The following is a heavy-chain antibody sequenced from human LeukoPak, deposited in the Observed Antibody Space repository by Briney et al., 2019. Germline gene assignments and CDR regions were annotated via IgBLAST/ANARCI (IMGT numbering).Heavy chain of an antibody. V-gene: IGHV3-30*18. CDR1: QFTFSSYG. J-gene: IGHJ3*02. CDR2: ISDEGNKR. D-gene: IGHD3-22*01. CDR3: EKLKAEVIGPFDI. Sequence: VGSLRLSSAACQFTFSSYGMHWGRQALGKGLGRGADISDEGNKRYYAESVRGRFTISRYNSKNRLYLQMNSLRAEDTPVYYFEKLKAEVIGPFDIWGQGTMVTVSS.